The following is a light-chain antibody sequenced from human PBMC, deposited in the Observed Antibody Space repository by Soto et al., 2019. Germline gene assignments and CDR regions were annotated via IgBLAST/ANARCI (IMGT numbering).Light chain of an antibody. Sequence: DIQMNQSPSTLSASVGYRVTITCRASQSISSWLAWDQQKPGKAPKLLIYDASSFESGVPSRFRGSGSGTEFTLTVSSLQNDDFATYYCQQYNSYYTFGQGTKLEIK. J-gene: IGKJ2*01. CDR3: QQYNSYYT. CDR1: QSISSW. V-gene: IGKV1-5*01. CDR2: DAS.